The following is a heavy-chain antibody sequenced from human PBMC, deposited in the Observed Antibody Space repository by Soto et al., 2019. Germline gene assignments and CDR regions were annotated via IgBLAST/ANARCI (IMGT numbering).Heavy chain of an antibody. CDR2: IYHSGST. Sequence: QVQLQESGPGLVKPSGTLSLTCAVSGGSISSSCWWSWVRQSPGKGLEWIGEIYHSGSTNYNPSLMSRVTISVDKSKNLLSIKLNSVTAADSDLYYCAIKAFADQRFDNWGQGTLVTVSS. V-gene: IGHV4-4*02. CDR1: GGSISSSCW. J-gene: IGHJ4*02. D-gene: IGHD2-2*01. CDR3: AIKAFADQRFDN.